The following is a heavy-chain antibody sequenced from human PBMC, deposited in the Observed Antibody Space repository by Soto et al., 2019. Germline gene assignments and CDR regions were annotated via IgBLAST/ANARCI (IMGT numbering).Heavy chain of an antibody. D-gene: IGHD2-21*01. CDR1: GDYFDMYW. V-gene: IGHV5-51*01. J-gene: IGHJ3*02. CDR3: ARHRRAIVATTDPLDI. CDR2: IYPGDSET. Sequence: GESLKISCRVFGDYFDMYWIAWLRQTPGRGLEWIGFIYPGDSETKYSPSFEGRVTMSADKSTRTAYVQWSGLKASDTATYYCARHRRAIVATTDPLDIWGQGTKVT.